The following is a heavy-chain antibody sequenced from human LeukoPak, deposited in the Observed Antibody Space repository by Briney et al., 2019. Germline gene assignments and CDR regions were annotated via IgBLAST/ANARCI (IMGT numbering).Heavy chain of an antibody. Sequence: SVKVSCKASGGVFTTYAISWVRQAPGQGLEWMGSIIPFLGTANYAQKFQGRVTITADESTSTAYMELSSLRSEDTAVYYCARDYGYSSSWYDMDAFDIWGQGTMVTVSS. CDR2: IIPFLGTA. J-gene: IGHJ3*02. CDR3: ARDYGYSSSWYDMDAFDI. CDR1: GGVFTTYA. V-gene: IGHV1-69*11. D-gene: IGHD6-13*01.